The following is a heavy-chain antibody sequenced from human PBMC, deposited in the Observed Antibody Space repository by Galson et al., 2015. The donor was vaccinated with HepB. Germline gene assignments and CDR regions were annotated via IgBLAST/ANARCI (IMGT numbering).Heavy chain of an antibody. V-gene: IGHV3-30*18. CDR2: ISYDGSNK. CDR3: AKGREVVVVVAATPADY. J-gene: IGHJ4*02. D-gene: IGHD2-15*01. Sequence: LRLSCAASGFTFSSYGMHWVRQAPGKGLEWVAVISYDGSNKYYADSVKGRFTISRDNSKNTLYLQMNSLRAEDTAVYYCAKGREVVVVVAATPADYWGQGTLVTVSS. CDR1: GFTFSSYG.